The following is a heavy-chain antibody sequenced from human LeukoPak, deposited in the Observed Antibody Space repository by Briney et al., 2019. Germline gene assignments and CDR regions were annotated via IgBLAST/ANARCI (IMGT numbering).Heavy chain of an antibody. D-gene: IGHD3-9*01. Sequence: PGGSLRLSCAASGFTFRGYWMNWARQAPGKGLEWVAIINQDGSEKYYVDSVKGRFTISRDNAKNSLYLQMNSLRAEDTAVYYCARDRQWYYDILTGYPSSNWFDPWGQGTLVTVSS. CDR2: INQDGSEK. CDR1: GFTFRGYW. V-gene: IGHV3-7*01. J-gene: IGHJ5*02. CDR3: ARDRQWYYDILTGYPSSNWFDP.